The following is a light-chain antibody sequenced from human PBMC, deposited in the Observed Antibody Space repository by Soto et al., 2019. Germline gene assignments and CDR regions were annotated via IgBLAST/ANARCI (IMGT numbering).Light chain of an antibody. CDR3: CSYAGSNTYV. CDR2: DVG. V-gene: IGLV2-11*01. J-gene: IGLJ1*01. Sequence: QSVLTQPRSVSGSPGQSVTISCTGTSSDVGGHDYVSWFQQHPGKAPKLMIYDVGKRPSGVPDRFSGSKSGNTASLTISGLQAEDEADYYCCSYAGSNTYVFGSGTKVT. CDR1: SSDVGGHDY.